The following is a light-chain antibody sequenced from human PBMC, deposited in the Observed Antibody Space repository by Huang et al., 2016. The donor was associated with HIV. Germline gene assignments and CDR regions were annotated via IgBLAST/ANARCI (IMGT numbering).Light chain of an antibody. CDR3: QHYSKWPLMYL. CDR2: STS. Sequence: EVVMTQSPGTLSVSLRERATLSCKTSQSIDNTLAWYQQKPGQAPRLLIYSTSTRATGVPVRFSGCGSGTEFTLTISSLQSEDFGVYYCQHYSKWPLMYLFGQGTKLQI. J-gene: IGKJ2*01. CDR1: QSIDNT. V-gene: IGKV3-15*01.